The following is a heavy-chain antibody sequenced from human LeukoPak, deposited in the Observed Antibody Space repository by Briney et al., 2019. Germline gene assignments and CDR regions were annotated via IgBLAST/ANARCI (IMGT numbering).Heavy chain of an antibody. CDR3: ARRYCSGNNSYANFDY. Sequence: GEPLKISCQGSGYSFTTYWIGWVREMPGKGLEWMGIIYPGDSDARYGPAFQGQVTISADKSISTAYLQWSSLKASDTAMYYCARRYCSGNNSYANFDYWGQGTLVTVSA. CDR2: IYPGDSDA. D-gene: IGHD2-2*01. CDR1: GYSFTTYW. J-gene: IGHJ4*02. V-gene: IGHV5-51*01.